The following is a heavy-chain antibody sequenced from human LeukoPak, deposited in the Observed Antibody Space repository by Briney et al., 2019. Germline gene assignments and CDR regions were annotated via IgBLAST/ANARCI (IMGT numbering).Heavy chain of an antibody. Sequence: SETLSLTCTVSGGSISSGSYYWSWIRQPAGKGLEWIGRIYTSGSTNYNPSLKSRVTISVDTSKNQFSLKLSSVTAADTAVYYCARVVATRYYYMDVWGKGTTVTISS. CDR3: ARVVATRYYYMDV. J-gene: IGHJ6*03. D-gene: IGHD5-12*01. V-gene: IGHV4-61*02. CDR2: IYTSGST. CDR1: GGSISSGSYY.